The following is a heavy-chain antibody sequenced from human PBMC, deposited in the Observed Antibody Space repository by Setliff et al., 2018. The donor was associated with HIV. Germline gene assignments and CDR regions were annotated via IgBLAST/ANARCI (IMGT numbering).Heavy chain of an antibody. CDR3: TREGSYYDRTGYWPVFDD. CDR2: VYYSGST. CDR1: GGSIRNGLYY. Sequence: SETLSLTCTVSGGSIRNGLYYWHWIRQPPGKGLEWIGSVYYSGSTYYKPSLKSRVTMSVDTFANQFSLKLTSVTAADTAVYFCTREGSYYDRTGYWPVFDDWGQGTLVTVS. V-gene: IGHV4-39*07. D-gene: IGHD3-22*01. J-gene: IGHJ4*02.